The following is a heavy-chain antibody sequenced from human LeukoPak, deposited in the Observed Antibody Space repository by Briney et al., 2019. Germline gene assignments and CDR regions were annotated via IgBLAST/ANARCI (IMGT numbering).Heavy chain of an antibody. D-gene: IGHD2-21*01. CDR1: GYSISSGYY. CDR2: IYHSGST. J-gene: IGHJ4*02. CDR3: ARDRSYSRLDY. Sequence: SETLSLTCTVSGYSISSGYYWGWIRQPPGKGLEWIGSIYHSGSTYYNPSLKSRVTISVDTFKNQFSLKLSSVTAADTAVYYCARDRSYSRLDYWGQGTLVTVSS. V-gene: IGHV4-38-2*02.